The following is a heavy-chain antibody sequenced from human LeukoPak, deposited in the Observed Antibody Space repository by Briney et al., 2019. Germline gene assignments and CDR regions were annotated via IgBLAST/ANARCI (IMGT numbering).Heavy chain of an antibody. D-gene: IGHD6-13*01. CDR1: EFTFSRYW. CDR2: INSDGSST. Sequence: GGSLRLSCAASEFTFSRYWMHWVRQVPGKGLVWVSRINSDGSSTSYADSVKGRFTISRDNAKNTLYLQMDSLRAEDTAVYYCARGPSSNWYGLVYWGQGTLVTVSS. V-gene: IGHV3-74*01. J-gene: IGHJ4*02. CDR3: ARGPSSNWYGLVY.